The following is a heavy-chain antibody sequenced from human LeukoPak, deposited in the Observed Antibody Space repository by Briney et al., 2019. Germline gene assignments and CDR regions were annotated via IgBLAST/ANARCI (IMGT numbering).Heavy chain of an antibody. CDR2: VSGSGGST. J-gene: IGHJ6*03. CDR1: GFPFSHSA. V-gene: IGHV3-23*01. D-gene: IGHD5-18*01. Sequence: PGGSLRLSCAASGFPFSHSAMTWVRQAPGKGLEWVSSVSGSGGSTYYADSVKGRFTISRDDSKSTLFLRMNSLRAEDTAVYYCAKVRPGYSHNFYYMDVWAEGITVTVSS. CDR3: AKVRPGYSHNFYYMDV.